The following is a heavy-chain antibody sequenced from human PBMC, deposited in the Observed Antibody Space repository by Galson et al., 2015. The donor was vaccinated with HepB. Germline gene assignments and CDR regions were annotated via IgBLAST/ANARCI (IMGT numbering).Heavy chain of an antibody. CDR2: INAYKGNT. CDR3: ARDQLATPPLNWFDP. Sequence: SVKVSCKASGYTFTSYGISWVRQAPGQGLEWMGWINAYKGNTDYAKKFQGRVTMTTDTSTSTVYMELRSLRSDDTAVYYCARDQLATPPLNWFDPWGQGTLVTVSS. V-gene: IGHV1-18*01. J-gene: IGHJ5*02. D-gene: IGHD3-3*02. CDR1: GYTFTSYG.